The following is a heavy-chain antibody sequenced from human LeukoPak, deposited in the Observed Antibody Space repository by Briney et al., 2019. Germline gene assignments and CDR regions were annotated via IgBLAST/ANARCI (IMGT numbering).Heavy chain of an antibody. V-gene: IGHV4-39*07. CDR2: IYYSGST. CDR1: GGSISSSSYY. CDR3: ARVGKPYSSGWYVDP. D-gene: IGHD6-19*01. J-gene: IGHJ5*02. Sequence: SETLSLTCTVSGGSISSSSYYWGWIRQPPGKGLEWIGSIYYSGSTYYNPSLKSRVTISVDTSKNQFSLKLSSVTAADTAVYYCARVGKPYSSGWYVDPWGQGTLVTVSS.